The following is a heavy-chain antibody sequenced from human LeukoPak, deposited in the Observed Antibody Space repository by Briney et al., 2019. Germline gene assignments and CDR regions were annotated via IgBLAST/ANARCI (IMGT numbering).Heavy chain of an antibody. CDR3: TNGDYGLWY. V-gene: IGHV3-15*01. J-gene: IGHJ4*02. Sequence: GGSPRLSCAASGFTFSNAWMSWVRQAPGKGLEWVGRIKSKTDGGTTDHAAPVKGRFTISRDDSKNTLYLQMNSLKAKDTAVYYCTNGDYGLWYWGQGTLVTVSS. CDR2: IKSKTDGGTT. CDR1: GFTFSNAW. D-gene: IGHD4-17*01.